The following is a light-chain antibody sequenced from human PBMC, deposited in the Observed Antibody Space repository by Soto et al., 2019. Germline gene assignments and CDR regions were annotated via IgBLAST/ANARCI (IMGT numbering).Light chain of an antibody. V-gene: IGKV1-33*01. CDR2: DAS. CDR1: QDISNY. Sequence: DIQMTQSPSSLSASVGDRVTITCLASQDISNYVSWHQQKPGTAPKLLIYDASNLETGVPSRFSGGGSGTNCTFTISGLQPDDVATYYCQQYDDLLTFGGGTKVESK. CDR3: QQYDDLLT. J-gene: IGKJ4*02.